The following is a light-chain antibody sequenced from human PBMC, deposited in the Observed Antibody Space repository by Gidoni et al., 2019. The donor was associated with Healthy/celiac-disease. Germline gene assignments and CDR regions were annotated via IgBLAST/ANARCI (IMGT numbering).Light chain of an antibody. CDR3: QQYGSSPPYT. V-gene: IGKV3-20*01. CDR1: QSVSSSY. Sequence: GTLSLSPGERATLSCRASQSVSSSYLAWYQKKPGQAPRLLIYGASSRATGIPDRFSGSGSGTDFTLTISRLEPEDFAVYYCQQYGSSPPYTFGQGTKLEIK. CDR2: GAS. J-gene: IGKJ2*01.